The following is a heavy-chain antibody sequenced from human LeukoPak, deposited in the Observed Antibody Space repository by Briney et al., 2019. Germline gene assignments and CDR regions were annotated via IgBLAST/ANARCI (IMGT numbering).Heavy chain of an antibody. Sequence: PGRSLRLSCAASGFTFSSYSMNWVRQAPGKGLEWFSSISSSSSHIYYADSVKGRFTISRDNAKNSLYLQMNSLRAEDTAVYYCARVTGYSGADYGMDVWGQGATDTVSS. CDR3: ARVTGYSGADYGMDV. CDR2: ISSSSSHI. D-gene: IGHD5-12*01. V-gene: IGHV3-21*01. CDR1: GFTFSSYS. J-gene: IGHJ6*02.